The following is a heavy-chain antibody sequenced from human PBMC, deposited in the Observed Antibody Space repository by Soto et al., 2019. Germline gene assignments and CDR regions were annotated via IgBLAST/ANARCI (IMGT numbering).Heavy chain of an antibody. CDR1: GGSFSGYY. D-gene: IGHD6-19*01. CDR2: INHSGST. V-gene: IGHV4-34*01. J-gene: IGHJ4*02. CDR3: ARGGSGWTWSYFDY. Sequence: PSETLSLTCAVYGGSFSGYYWSWIRQPPGKGLEWIGEINHSGSTNYNPSLKSRVTISVDTSKSQFSLKLSSVTAADTAVYYCARGGSGWTWSYFDYWGQGTLVTVSS.